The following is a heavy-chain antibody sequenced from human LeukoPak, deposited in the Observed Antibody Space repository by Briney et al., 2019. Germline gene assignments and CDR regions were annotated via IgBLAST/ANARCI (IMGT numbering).Heavy chain of an antibody. CDR2: IYYSGST. Sequence: PSVTLSLTCNVSGGSISSYYWSWIRQPPGKGLEWIGYIYYSGSTNYNPSLKSRVTISVDTSKNQFSLKLSSVTAADTAVYYCARAPDSSGYYYEFSAFDIWGQGTMVTVSS. J-gene: IGHJ3*02. D-gene: IGHD3-22*01. V-gene: IGHV4-59*01. CDR1: GGSISSYY. CDR3: ARAPDSSGYYYEFSAFDI.